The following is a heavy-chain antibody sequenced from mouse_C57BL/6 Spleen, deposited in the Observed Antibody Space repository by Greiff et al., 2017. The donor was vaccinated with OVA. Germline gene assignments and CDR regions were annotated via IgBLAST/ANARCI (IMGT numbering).Heavy chain of an antibody. D-gene: IGHD1-1*01. CDR3: ARGALTTVVATDAMDD. J-gene: IGHJ4*01. V-gene: IGHV1-64*01. CDR1: GYTFTSYW. CDR2: IHPNSGST. Sequence: VQLQQPGAELVKPGASVKLSCKASGYTFTSYWMHWVKQRPGQGLEWIGMIHPNSGSTNYNEKFKSKATLTVDKSSSTAYMQLSSLTSEDSAVYYCARGALTTVVATDAMDDWGQGTSVTVSS.